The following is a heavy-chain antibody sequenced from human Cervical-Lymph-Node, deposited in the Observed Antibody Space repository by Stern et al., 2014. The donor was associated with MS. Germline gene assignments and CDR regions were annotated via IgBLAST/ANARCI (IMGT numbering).Heavy chain of an antibody. Sequence: VQLVESGAEVKKPGESLKISCKTSGYKFTNQWIAWVRQMPGKGLEFMGIIYPGDSDTRYNPSFQGQVTISADKSVNPAYLQWSSLKASDTAMYYCATHPVGPWGQGTLVTVSS. V-gene: IGHV5-51*01. CDR2: IYPGDSDT. CDR3: ATHPVGP. J-gene: IGHJ5*02. CDR1: GYKFTNQW.